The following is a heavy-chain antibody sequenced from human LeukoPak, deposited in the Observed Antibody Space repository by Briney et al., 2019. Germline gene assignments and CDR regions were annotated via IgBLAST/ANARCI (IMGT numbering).Heavy chain of an antibody. CDR2: IYHSGST. D-gene: IGHD5-12*01. Sequence: SETLSLTCTVSGYSISSGYYWGWIRQPPGKGLEWIGSIYHSGSTYYNPSLKGRVTISVDTSKNQFSLKLGSVTAADTAVYYCARVTGYDWESSYDYWGQGTLVTVSS. CDR1: GYSISSGYY. V-gene: IGHV4-38-2*02. J-gene: IGHJ4*02. CDR3: ARVTGYDWESSYDY.